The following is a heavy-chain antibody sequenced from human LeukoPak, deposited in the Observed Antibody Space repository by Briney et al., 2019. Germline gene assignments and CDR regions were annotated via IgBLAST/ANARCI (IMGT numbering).Heavy chain of an antibody. J-gene: IGHJ4*02. CDR1: GFTFSSYG. CDR3: AKLPRPSGWTDY. D-gene: IGHD6-19*01. Sequence: GGALRLSCAASGFTFSSYGMHWVRQAPGKGLEGVAVISYDGSNKYYADSVKGRFTISRDNSKNTLYLQMNSLRAEDTAVYYCAKLPRPSGWTDYWGQGALVTVSS. V-gene: IGHV3-30*18. CDR2: ISYDGSNK.